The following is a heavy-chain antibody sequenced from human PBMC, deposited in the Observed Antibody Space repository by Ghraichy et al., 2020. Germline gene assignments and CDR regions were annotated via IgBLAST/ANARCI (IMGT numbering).Heavy chain of an antibody. D-gene: IGHD3-3*01. V-gene: IGHV3-66*01. CDR1: GFTVSSNY. Sequence: GGSLRLSCAASGFTVSSNYMSWVRQAPGKGLEWVSVIYSGGSTFYADSVKDRSSMSRDNSKNTVYLQMNRVRVEDTAVYYCARVKYDFWENYYYGMDVWGHGTTVTVSS. CDR3: ARVKYDFWENYYYGMDV. CDR2: IYSGGST. J-gene: IGHJ6*02.